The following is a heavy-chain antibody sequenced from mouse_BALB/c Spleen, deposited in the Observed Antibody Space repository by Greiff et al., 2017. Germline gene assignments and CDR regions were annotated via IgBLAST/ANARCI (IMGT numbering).Heavy chain of an antibody. J-gene: IGHJ4*01. V-gene: IGHV1S127*01. Sequence: VQLQQSGPQLVRPGASVKISCKASGYSFTSYWMHWVKQRPGQGLEWIGIIDPSDSETRLNQKFKDKATLTVDKSSSTAYMQLSSPTSEDSAVYYCARLGSPYAMDYWGQGTSVTVSS. CDR3: ARLGSPYAMDY. D-gene: IGHD1-1*01. CDR2: IDPSDSET. CDR1: GYSFTSYW.